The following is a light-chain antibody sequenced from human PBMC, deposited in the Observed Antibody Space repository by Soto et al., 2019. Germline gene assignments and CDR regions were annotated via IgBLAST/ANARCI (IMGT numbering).Light chain of an antibody. CDR2: QTS. V-gene: IGKV3-11*01. CDR3: QQRQSLPRT. CDR1: QYINTS. J-gene: IGKJ3*01. Sequence: EIVLTQSPATLSSFPGDRVTLSCRASQYINTSLAWYQHRPGQAPRLLIYQTSLRAAGIPSRFSVSGSGTDFTLTISDVQPEDFALYYCQQRQSLPRTFGPGTKVDI.